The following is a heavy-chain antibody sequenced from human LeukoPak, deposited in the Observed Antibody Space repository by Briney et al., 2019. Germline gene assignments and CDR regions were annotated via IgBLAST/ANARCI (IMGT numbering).Heavy chain of an antibody. CDR1: GGSISSSSFY. CDR3: ARRSLVGARTFYFDF. J-gene: IGHJ4*02. CDR2: IYYSGST. D-gene: IGHD1-26*01. Sequence: SETLSLTCTVSGGSISSSSFYWGWIRQPPGRGLEWIGSIYYSGSTSYNPSLQSRVTISVDTSKNQFSLTLSSVTAADTAVYYCARRSLVGARTFYFDFWGQGTLVTVSS. V-gene: IGHV4-39*07.